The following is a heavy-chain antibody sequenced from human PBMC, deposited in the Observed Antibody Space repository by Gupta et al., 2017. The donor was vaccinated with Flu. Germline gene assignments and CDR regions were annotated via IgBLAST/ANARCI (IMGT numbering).Heavy chain of an antibody. CDR3: AKAPTYYFDSNTHCFEK. V-gene: IGHV3-23*01. J-gene: IGHJ4*02. Sequence: PGSGLEWVSGINTGGDRTYYAASVRGRFTISRDNSQNTASLQMTSLRAEDAGIYYCAKAPTYYFDSNTHCFEKWGQGTQVTFSS. D-gene: IGHD3-9*01. CDR2: INTGGDRT.